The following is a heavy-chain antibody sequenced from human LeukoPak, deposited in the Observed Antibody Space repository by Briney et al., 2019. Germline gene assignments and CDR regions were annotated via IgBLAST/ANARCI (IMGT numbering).Heavy chain of an antibody. CDR3: ARHSSGWYGDGFDI. D-gene: IGHD6-19*01. CDR2: ISGSASST. Sequence: GGSLRLSCAASGFTFSSYAMSWVRQAPGKGLKWVSAISGSASSTNYADSVKGRFTISRDNSKNTVYLQMNSLRAEDTAVYYCARHSSGWYGDGFDIWGQGSMVTVSS. V-gene: IGHV3-23*01. CDR1: GFTFSSYA. J-gene: IGHJ3*02.